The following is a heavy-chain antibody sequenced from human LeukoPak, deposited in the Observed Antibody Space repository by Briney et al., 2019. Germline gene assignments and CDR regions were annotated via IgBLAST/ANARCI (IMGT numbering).Heavy chain of an antibody. D-gene: IGHD6-19*01. CDR2: INSNNGGT. J-gene: IGHJ4*02. V-gene: IGHV1-2*02. Sequence: ASVKVSCNASGFTFTGYYVHWVRQAPGQGLEWMGWINSNNGGTCYAQKFQGRVTMTRDTSISTAYMELSSLTSDDTAVYYCARDRYSSGWYLGYWGQGTLVTVSS. CDR3: ARDRYSSGWYLGY. CDR1: GFTFTGYY.